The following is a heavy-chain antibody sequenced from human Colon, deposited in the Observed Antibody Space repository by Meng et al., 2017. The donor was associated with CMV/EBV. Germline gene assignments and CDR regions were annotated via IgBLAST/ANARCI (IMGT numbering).Heavy chain of an antibody. D-gene: IGHD2/OR15-2a*01. Sequence: GESLISCAGSGFIFSNYAMNWVRQAPGKGLEWVSGIRGDDGRTFYAGSVKGRFTIFRDDSKKMVYLEMNGLRGEDTAIYYCAKAIDFDSWGQGTLVTVSS. J-gene: IGHJ4*02. CDR3: AKAIDFDS. CDR1: GFIFSNYA. V-gene: IGHV3-23*01. CDR2: IRGDDGRT.